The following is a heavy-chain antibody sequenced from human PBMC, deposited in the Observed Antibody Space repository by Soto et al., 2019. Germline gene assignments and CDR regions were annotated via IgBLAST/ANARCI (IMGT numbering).Heavy chain of an antibody. CDR3: AKYSSSRTYYYYGMDV. D-gene: IGHD6-6*01. Sequence: EASVKVSCKASGGTFSSYAISWVRQAPGQGLEWMGGIIPIFGTANYAQKFQGRVTITADKSTSTAYMELSSLRSEDTAVYYCAKYSSSRTYYYYGMDVWGQGTTVTVSS. V-gene: IGHV1-69*06. CDR1: GGTFSSYA. J-gene: IGHJ6*02. CDR2: IIPIFGTA.